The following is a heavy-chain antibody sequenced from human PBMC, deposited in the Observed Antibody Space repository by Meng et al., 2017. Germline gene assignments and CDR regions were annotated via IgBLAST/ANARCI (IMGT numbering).Heavy chain of an antibody. Sequence: QVLWVQSGAEVEKPGASVKCSCKASGYTFTSYGISWGRQAPGQGLELMGLISVYNGNTNYAQKLQGRVTRTTDTSTSTSYMELWSLRSDDTAVYYCARGGIAVAIDYWGQGTLVTVSS. CDR1: GYTFTSYG. CDR3: ARGGIAVAIDY. J-gene: IGHJ4*02. CDR2: ISVYNGNT. V-gene: IGHV1-18*01. D-gene: IGHD6-19*01.